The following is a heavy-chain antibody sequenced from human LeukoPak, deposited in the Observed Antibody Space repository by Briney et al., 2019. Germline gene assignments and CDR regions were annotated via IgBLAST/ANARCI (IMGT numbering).Heavy chain of an antibody. CDR1: GFTFSSYS. D-gene: IGHD1-26*01. V-gene: IGHV3-21*01. J-gene: IGHJ4*02. CDR3: ARDRELLGYFDY. Sequence: GGSLRLSCAASGFTFSSYSMNWVRQAPGKGLEWVSSISSSSSYIYYADSVKGRFTISRDNSKNTLYLQMNSLRAEDTAVYYCARDRELLGYFDYWGQGTLVTVSS. CDR2: ISSSSSYI.